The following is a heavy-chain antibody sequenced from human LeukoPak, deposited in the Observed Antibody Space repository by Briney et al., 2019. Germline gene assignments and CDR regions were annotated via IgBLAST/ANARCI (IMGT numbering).Heavy chain of an antibody. CDR1: GFTFSSYS. CDR2: ISTSSSYI. CDR3: ARGRYDSSQWLALY. V-gene: IGHV3-21*01. J-gene: IGHJ4*02. Sequence: GGSLRLSCAASGFTFSSYSINWVRQAPGKGLEWVSSISTSSSYIYYADSVKGRFTISRDNAKNSLYLQMNSLRAEDTAVYYCARGRYDSSQWLALYWGQGTLVTVSS. D-gene: IGHD6-19*01.